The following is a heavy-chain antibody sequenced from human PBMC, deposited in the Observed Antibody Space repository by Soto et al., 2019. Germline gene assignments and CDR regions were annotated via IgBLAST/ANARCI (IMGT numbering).Heavy chain of an antibody. CDR1: GDSITSSSFY. Sequence: KASETLSLTCTVSGDSITSSSFYWGWIRQPPGKGLEWIGHIFHTGATYQNPTLKSRLRMSVDTSKNQFSLNLSSVTATDTAVYYCARRRIVPTTNFDYWGQGTLGTVSS. D-gene: IGHD1-26*01. CDR3: ARRRIVPTTNFDY. J-gene: IGHJ4*02. V-gene: IGHV4-39*01. CDR2: IFHTGAT.